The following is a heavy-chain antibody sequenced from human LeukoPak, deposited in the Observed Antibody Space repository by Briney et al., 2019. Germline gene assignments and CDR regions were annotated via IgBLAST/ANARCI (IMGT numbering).Heavy chain of an antibody. J-gene: IGHJ6*03. CDR1: GYTFTSYG. CDR2: ISAYNGNT. CDR3: ARVYYYDSSGSYYMDV. V-gene: IGHV1-18*01. D-gene: IGHD3-22*01. Sequence: GASVKVFCKASGYTFTSYGISWVRQAPGQGLEWMGWISAYNGNTNYAQKLQGRVTMTTDTSTSTAYMELSSLRSEDTAVYYCARVYYYDSSGSYYMDVWGKGTTVTISS.